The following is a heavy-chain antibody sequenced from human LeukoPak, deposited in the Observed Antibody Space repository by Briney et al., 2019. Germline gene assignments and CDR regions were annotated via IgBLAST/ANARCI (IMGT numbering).Heavy chain of an antibody. CDR2: ISSSSSYT. V-gene: IGHV3-11*06. CDR3: ARGGDYGDYDLDY. Sequence: GGSLRLSCTASGFTFGDYAMSWIRQAPGKGLEWVSYISSSSSYTNYADSVKGRFTISRDNAKNSLYLQMNSLRAEDTAVYYCARGGDYGDYDLDYWGQGTLVTVSS. CDR1: GFTFGDYA. D-gene: IGHD4-17*01. J-gene: IGHJ4*02.